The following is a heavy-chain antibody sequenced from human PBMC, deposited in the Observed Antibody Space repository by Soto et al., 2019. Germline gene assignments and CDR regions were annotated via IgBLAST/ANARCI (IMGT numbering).Heavy chain of an antibody. V-gene: IGHV5-51*01. J-gene: IGHJ6*02. CDR2: IYPGVSDT. CDR1: GYSFTTYW. Sequence: PGESLKISCKASGYSFTTYWIGWVRQMPGKGLEWMGIIYPGVSDTKYSPSLQGQVTISADTSISTAYLQWTSLKASDTAMYYCARRVGYGMDVWGQGTTVTVSS. CDR3: ARRVGYGMDV.